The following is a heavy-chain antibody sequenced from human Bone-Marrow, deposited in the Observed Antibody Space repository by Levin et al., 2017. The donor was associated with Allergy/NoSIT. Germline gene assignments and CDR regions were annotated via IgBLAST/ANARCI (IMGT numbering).Heavy chain of an antibody. CDR1: GFTFRSYG. D-gene: IGHD3-16*02. J-gene: IGHJ4*02. CDR2: VLYDGTTE. CDR3: AKGTNRSTFGGVVAPFDY. V-gene: IGHV3-30*18. Sequence: PGGSLRLSCAASGFTFRSYGMHWVRQAPGKGLEWVAVVLYDGTTEYHADSVKGRFTISRDNSNTTLYLQMNSLRPEDTAVYYWAKGTNRSTFGGVVAPFDYWGQGTLVTVSS.